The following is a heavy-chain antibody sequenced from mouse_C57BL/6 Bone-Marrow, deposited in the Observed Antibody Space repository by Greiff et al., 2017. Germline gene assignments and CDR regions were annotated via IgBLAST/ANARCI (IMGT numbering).Heavy chain of an antibody. Sequence: QVQLKQPGAELVKPGASVKLSCKASGYTFTSYWMHWVKQRPGQGLEWIGMIHPNSGSTNYNEKFKSKATLTVDKSSSTAYMQLSSLTSEDSAVYCSARRDGYPAWFAYWGQGTLVTVSA. D-gene: IGHD2-3*01. CDR3: ARRDGYPAWFAY. CDR2: IHPNSGST. J-gene: IGHJ3*01. V-gene: IGHV1-64*01. CDR1: GYTFTSYW.